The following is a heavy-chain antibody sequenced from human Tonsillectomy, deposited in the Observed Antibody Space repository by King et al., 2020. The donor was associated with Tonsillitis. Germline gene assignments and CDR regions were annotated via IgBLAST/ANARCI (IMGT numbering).Heavy chain of an antibody. CDR1: GGTFSSYA. CDR2: IIPILGIA. CDR3: ASVIAAAGTGPLYYYYYMDV. V-gene: IGHV1-69*04. Sequence: QLVQSGAEVKKPGSSVKVSCKASGGTFSSYAISWVRQAPGQRLEWMGRIIPILGIANYAQKFQGRVTITADKSTSTAYMELSSLRSEDTAVYYWASVIAAAGTGPLYYYYYMDVWGKGTTVTVSS. J-gene: IGHJ6*03. D-gene: IGHD6-13*01.